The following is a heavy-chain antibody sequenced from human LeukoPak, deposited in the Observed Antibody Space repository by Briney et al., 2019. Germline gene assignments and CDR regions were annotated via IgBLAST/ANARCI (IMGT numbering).Heavy chain of an antibody. D-gene: IGHD2-2*01. J-gene: IGHJ3*02. CDR1: GYTLTELS. CDR2: SDPEDGET. CDR3: ATGAPIVVVPLDAFDI. V-gene: IGHV1-24*01. Sequence: ASVKVSCKVSGYTLTELSMHWVRQAPGKGLEWMGGSDPEDGETIYAQKFQGRVTMTEDTSTDTAYMELSSLRSEDTAVYYCATGAPIVVVPLDAFDIWGQGTMVTVSS.